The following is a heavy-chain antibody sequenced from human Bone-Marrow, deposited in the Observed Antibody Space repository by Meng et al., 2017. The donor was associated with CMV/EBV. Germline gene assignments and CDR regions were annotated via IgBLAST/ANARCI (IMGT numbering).Heavy chain of an antibody. CDR1: GFTIADSG. Sequence: GGSLRLSCAASGFTIADSGMSWVRQGPAKGLEWVSKINWNGGSKSYGESVKGRFTISRDNAKSALFLQMSRLRVEDTAIYYCTGKGFDYWGQGTLITVSS. CDR2: INWNGGSK. CDR3: TGKGFDY. V-gene: IGHV3-20*04. D-gene: IGHD1-1*01. J-gene: IGHJ4*02.